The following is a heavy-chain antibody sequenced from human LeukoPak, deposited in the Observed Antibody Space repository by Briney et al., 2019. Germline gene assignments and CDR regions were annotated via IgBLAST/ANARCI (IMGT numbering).Heavy chain of an antibody. D-gene: IGHD6-6*01. CDR3: ARGGYSSSSGVDY. CDR2: ISSTGTYK. V-gene: IGHV3-21*01. J-gene: IGHJ4*02. Sequence: PGGSLRLSCAASGFTFSSYSMNWVRQAPGKGLEWVSSISSTGTYKYYADSVKGRFIISRDNAKNSLYLQMNSLRAEDTAVYYCARGGYSSSSGVDYWGQGTLVTVSS. CDR1: GFTFSSYS.